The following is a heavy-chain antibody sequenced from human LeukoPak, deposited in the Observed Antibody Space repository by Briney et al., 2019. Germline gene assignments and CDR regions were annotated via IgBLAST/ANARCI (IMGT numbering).Heavy chain of an antibody. Sequence: SVKVSCKASGGTFSSYAISWVRQAPGQGLEWMGGIIPIFGTANYAQKFQGRVTITADESTSTAYMELSSLRSEDTAVYYCASTEAVLRYFGWLLPFDYWGQGTLVTVSS. D-gene: IGHD3-9*01. CDR2: IIPIFGTA. J-gene: IGHJ4*02. CDR3: ASTEAVLRYFGWLLPFDY. V-gene: IGHV1-69*01. CDR1: GGTFSSYA.